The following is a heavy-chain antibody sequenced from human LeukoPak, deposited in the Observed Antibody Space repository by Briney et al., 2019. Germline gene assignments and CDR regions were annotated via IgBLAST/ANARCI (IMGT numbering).Heavy chain of an antibody. CDR2: IIPIFGTA. CDR1: GGTFSSYA. V-gene: IGHV1-69*05. D-gene: IGHD6-6*01. CDR3: AKDLRIAARRGNFDY. Sequence: SVKVSCKASGGTFSSYAISWVRQAPGQGLEWMGGIIPIFGTANYAQKFQGRVTITTDESTSTAYMELSSLRSEDTAVYYCAKDLRIAARRGNFDYWGQGTLVTVSS. J-gene: IGHJ4*02.